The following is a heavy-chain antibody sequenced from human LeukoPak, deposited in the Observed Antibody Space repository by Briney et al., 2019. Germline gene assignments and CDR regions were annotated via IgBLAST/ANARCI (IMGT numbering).Heavy chain of an antibody. CDR1: GFTFSSYG. D-gene: IGHD1-26*01. J-gene: IGHJ6*03. CDR2: ISYDGSDK. V-gene: IGHV3-30*03. Sequence: GGSLRLSCAASGFTFSSYGMHWVRQAPGKGLEWVAVISYDGSDKYYADSVKGRFTISRDNVRNSLYLQMNSLRVEDTAVYYCARDPYSGNYGDYYYYYMDVWGKGTTVTISS. CDR3: ARDPYSGNYGDYYYYYMDV.